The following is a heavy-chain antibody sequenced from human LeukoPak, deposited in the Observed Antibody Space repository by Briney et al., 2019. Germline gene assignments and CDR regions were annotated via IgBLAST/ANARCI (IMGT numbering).Heavy chain of an antibody. Sequence: GASVKVSCKASGYTFTGYYMHWVRQAPGQGLEWMGWINPNSGGTNYAQKFQGRVTMTRDTSISTAYMKLSRLRSDDTAVYYCARVTYSSSLFDYWGQGTLVTVSS. V-gene: IGHV1-2*02. CDR3: ARVTYSSSLFDY. CDR1: GYTFTGYY. J-gene: IGHJ4*02. D-gene: IGHD6-13*01. CDR2: INPNSGGT.